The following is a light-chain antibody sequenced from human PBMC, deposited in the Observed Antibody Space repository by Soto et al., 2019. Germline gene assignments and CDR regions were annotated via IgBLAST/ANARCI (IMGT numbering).Light chain of an antibody. Sequence: EIVMTQSPATVSVSPGDRVTLSCRASRTVHSNVAWYQHKPGQAPRLLIYGASFRATGMPARFSGSGFGTEFTLSISGLQPDDFATYYCQQYDTYPATFGQGTKVDI. CDR2: GAS. CDR1: RTVHSN. J-gene: IGKJ1*01. V-gene: IGKV3-15*01. CDR3: QQYDTYPAT.